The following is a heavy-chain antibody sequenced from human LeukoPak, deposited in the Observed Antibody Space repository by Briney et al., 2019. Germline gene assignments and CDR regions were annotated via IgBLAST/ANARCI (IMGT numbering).Heavy chain of an antibody. V-gene: IGHV1-24*01. Sequence: ASVKVSCKASGGTFSSYAISWVRQAPGKGLEWMGGFDPEDGETIYAQKFQGRVTMTEDTSTDTAYMELSSLRSDDTAVYYCARGPPNWGYDYWGPGTLVTVSS. D-gene: IGHD7-27*01. CDR2: FDPEDGET. CDR3: ARGPPNWGYDY. CDR1: GGTFSSYA. J-gene: IGHJ4*02.